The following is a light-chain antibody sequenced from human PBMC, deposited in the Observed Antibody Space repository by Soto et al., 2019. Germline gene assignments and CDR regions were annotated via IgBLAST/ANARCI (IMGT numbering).Light chain of an antibody. CDR2: GAS. Sequence: EIVLTQSPGPLSWSPGERATLSCRASQSVSSSYLAWYQQKPGQAPRLLIYGASNRATGIPDRFSGSGCVTDFTLTISRLEPEDFAVYYCQQYGSSGTFGQGTKVDTK. CDR1: QSVSSSY. J-gene: IGKJ1*01. V-gene: IGKV3-20*01. CDR3: QQYGSSGT.